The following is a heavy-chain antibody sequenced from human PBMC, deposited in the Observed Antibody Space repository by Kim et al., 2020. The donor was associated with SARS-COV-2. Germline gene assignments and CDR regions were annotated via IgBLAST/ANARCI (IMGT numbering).Heavy chain of an antibody. Sequence: SETLSLTCTVSGGSISSSSYYWGWIRQPPGKGLEWIGSIYYSGSTYYNPPLKSRVTISVDTSKNQFSLKLSSVTAADTAVYYCARLLTTVVTTLFDYWGQGTLVTVSS. CDR3: ARLLTTVVTTLFDY. V-gene: IGHV4-39*01. CDR2: IYYSGST. CDR1: GGSISSSSYY. J-gene: IGHJ4*02. D-gene: IGHD4-17*01.